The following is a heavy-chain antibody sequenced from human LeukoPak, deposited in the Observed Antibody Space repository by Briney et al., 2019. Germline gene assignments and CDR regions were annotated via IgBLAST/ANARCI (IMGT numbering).Heavy chain of an antibody. Sequence: GGSLRLSCAASGFTFSSYGMHWVRQAPRKGLEWVAVISYDGNNKYYADSVRGRFTISRDNSKNTLYLQMNTLRAEDTAFYYCAKDREEMTTVWYFDLWGRGTLVTVSS. CDR1: GFTFSSYG. V-gene: IGHV3-30*18. D-gene: IGHD4-11*01. J-gene: IGHJ2*01. CDR3: AKDREEMTTVWYFDL. CDR2: ISYDGNNK.